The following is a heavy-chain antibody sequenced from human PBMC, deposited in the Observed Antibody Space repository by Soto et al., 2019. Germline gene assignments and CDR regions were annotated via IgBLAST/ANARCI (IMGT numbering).Heavy chain of an antibody. D-gene: IGHD6-19*01. CDR3: ARVRMTGWPLAPYAFDI. CDR1: GYTFTGYY. J-gene: IGHJ3*02. Sequence: QVQLVQSGAEVKKPGASVKVSCKASGYTFTGYYMHWVRQAPGQGLEWMGWINPNSGGTNYAQKFQGWVTMTRDTSISTAYMELSRLRSDDTAVYYCARVRMTGWPLAPYAFDIWGQGTMVTVSS. CDR2: INPNSGGT. V-gene: IGHV1-2*04.